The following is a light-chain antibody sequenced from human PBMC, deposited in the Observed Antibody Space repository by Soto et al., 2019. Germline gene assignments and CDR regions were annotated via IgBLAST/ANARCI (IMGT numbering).Light chain of an antibody. CDR3: QQYNSYSPTWT. J-gene: IGKJ1*01. Sequence: DIQMTQSPSTLSASVGDRVTMTVRASHSISSWLAWYQQKPGKAPKLLIYDASSLESGVPSRFSGSGSGTEFTLTISSLQPDDFATYYCQQYNSYSPTWTFGQGTKVDI. V-gene: IGKV1-5*01. CDR2: DAS. CDR1: HSISSW.